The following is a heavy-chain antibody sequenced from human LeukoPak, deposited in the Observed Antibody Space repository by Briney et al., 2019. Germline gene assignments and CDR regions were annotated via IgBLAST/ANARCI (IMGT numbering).Heavy chain of an antibody. CDR3: ARSGYSSNWYPWDY. D-gene: IGHD6-13*01. CDR2: MSGSGGST. V-gene: IGHV3-23*01. J-gene: IGHJ4*02. CDR1: GFTFSSYA. Sequence: GGSLRLSCAASGFTFSSYAMNWVRQAPGKGLEWVSGMSGSGGSTYYADSVKGRFTISRDNAKNTLYLQMNSLRAEDTAVYYCARSGYSSNWYPWDYWGQGTLVTVSS.